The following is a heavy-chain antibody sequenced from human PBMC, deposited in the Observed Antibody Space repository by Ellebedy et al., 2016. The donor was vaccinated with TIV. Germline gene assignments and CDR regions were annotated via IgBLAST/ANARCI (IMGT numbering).Heavy chain of an antibody. CDR3: ASRLWNYGSGSYYPG. CDR2: IIPILGIA. CDR1: RGTFSSYA. Sequence: SVKVSXKASRGTFSSYAISGVRQAPGQGLEWMGRIIPILGIANYAQKFQGRATITADKSTSTAYMELSSLRSEDTAVYYCASRLWNYGSGSYYPGWGQGTLVTVSS. V-gene: IGHV1-69*04. J-gene: IGHJ4*02. D-gene: IGHD3-10*01.